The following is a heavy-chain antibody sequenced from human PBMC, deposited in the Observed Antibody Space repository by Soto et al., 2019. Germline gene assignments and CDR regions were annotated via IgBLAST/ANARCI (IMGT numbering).Heavy chain of an antibody. CDR1: GGSISSSSYY. V-gene: IGHV4-39*01. CDR3: ARLDIVVAVAIDY. CDR2: IYYSGST. J-gene: IGHJ4*02. D-gene: IGHD2-15*01. Sequence: SETLSLTCTVSGGSISSSSYYWGWIRQPPGKGLEWIGSIYYSGSTYYNPSLKSRVTISVDTSKNQFSLKLSSVTAADTAVYYCARLDIVVAVAIDYWGQGTLVTVSS.